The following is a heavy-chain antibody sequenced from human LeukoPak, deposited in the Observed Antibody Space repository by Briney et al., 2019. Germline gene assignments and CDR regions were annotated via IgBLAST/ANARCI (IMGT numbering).Heavy chain of an antibody. V-gene: IGHV1-18*01. CDR3: ARHFYGSGTYYHFDY. Sequence: ASVKVSCKASGYSFPSYGISWVRQAPGQGPEWMGWSSHYNDNTNYAQKLQGRATLTTDTSTSTAYMELRSLRSDDTAVYYCARHFYGSGTYYHFDYWGQGTLVTVSS. J-gene: IGHJ4*02. D-gene: IGHD3-10*01. CDR2: SSHYNDNT. CDR1: GYSFPSYG.